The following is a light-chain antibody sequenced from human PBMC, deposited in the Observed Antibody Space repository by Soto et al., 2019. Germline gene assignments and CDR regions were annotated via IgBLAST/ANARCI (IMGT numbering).Light chain of an antibody. V-gene: IGKV3-11*01. J-gene: IGKJ4*01. Sequence: EIVLTQSPATLSLSPGERATLSCRASQSVSSSLAWYQQKPGQTPRLLIYDVYNRATGIPARFSGSGSVTDFTLTVSSLEPEDFAVYYCQQRSNWPRTFGGGTKVEFK. CDR1: QSVSSS. CDR3: QQRSNWPRT. CDR2: DVY.